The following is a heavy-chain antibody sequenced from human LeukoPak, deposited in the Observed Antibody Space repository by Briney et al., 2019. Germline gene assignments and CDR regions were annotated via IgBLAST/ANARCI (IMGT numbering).Heavy chain of an antibody. J-gene: IGHJ3*02. CDR1: GYSFTSYW. CDR2: IYPGDSDT. D-gene: IGHD6-13*01. Sequence: GDSLKISRKGSGYSFTSYWIGWVRQMPGKGLEWMGIIYPGDSDTRYSPSFQGQVTISADKSISTAYLQWSSLKASDTAMYYCAARIAAAGTYDAFDIWGQGTMVTVSS. V-gene: IGHV5-51*01. CDR3: AARIAAAGTYDAFDI.